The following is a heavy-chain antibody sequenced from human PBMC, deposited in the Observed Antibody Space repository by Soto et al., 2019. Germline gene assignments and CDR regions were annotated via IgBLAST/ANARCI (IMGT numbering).Heavy chain of an antibody. J-gene: IGHJ6*02. V-gene: IGHV2-70*01. D-gene: IGHD6-6*01. CDR1: GFSLSTSGMC. Sequence: SGPTLVNPTQTLTLTCTFSGFSLSTSGMCVSWIRQPPGKALEWLALIDWDDDKYYSTSLKTRLTISKDTSKNQVVLTMTNMDPVDTATYYCARLEYSSSIYYYYGMDVWGQGTTVTVSS. CDR3: ARLEYSSSIYYYYGMDV. CDR2: IDWDDDK.